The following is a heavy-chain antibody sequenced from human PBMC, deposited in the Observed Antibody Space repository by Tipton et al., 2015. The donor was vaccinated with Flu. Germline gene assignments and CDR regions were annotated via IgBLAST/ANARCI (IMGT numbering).Heavy chain of an antibody. CDR2: IYYSGST. D-gene: IGHD1-26*01. V-gene: IGHV4-59*01. Sequence: TLSLTCTVPGGSISSYYWSWIRQPPGKGLEWIGYIYYSGSTNYNPSLKSRVTISVDTSKNQFSLKLSSVTAADTAVYYCARDPTVGAVRGYFDYWGQGTLVTVSS. J-gene: IGHJ4*02. CDR1: GGSISSYY. CDR3: ARDPTVGAVRGYFDY.